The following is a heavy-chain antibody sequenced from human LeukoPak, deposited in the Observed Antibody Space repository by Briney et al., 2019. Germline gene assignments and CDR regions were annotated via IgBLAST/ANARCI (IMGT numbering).Heavy chain of an antibody. CDR2: SSSSSSYI. Sequence: GGSLRLSCAASGFTFSSYSMNWVRQAPGEGRERVSSSSSSSSYIYDADSEKGLFTISRDNAKNSLYLQMNSLRAEDTAVYYCASTALNDYGDSDDYWGQGTLVTVSS. V-gene: IGHV3-21*01. CDR3: ASTALNDYGDSDDY. D-gene: IGHD4-17*01. J-gene: IGHJ4*02. CDR1: GFTFSSYS.